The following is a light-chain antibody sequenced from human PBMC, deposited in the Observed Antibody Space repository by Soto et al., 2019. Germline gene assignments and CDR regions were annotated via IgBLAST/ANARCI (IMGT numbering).Light chain of an antibody. CDR3: GPCDSSRSGVL. J-gene: IGLJ2*01. Sequence: QSVLTQPPSVSAAPGQTVTVSCSGNKSNVGRNYVSWYQQFPGTAPRLLLYDTNKRPSGIPGRFSGAKSGTSATLGITGLLTGDDAIYYCGPCDSSRSGVLFGGGTKLTVL. CDR2: DTN. V-gene: IGLV1-51*01. CDR1: KSNVGRNY.